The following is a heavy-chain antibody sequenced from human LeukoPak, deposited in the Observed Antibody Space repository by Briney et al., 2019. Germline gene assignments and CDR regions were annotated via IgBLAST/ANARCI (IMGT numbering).Heavy chain of an antibody. J-gene: IGHJ4*02. CDR2: IYTSGST. D-gene: IGHD3-22*01. CDR1: GGSISSYY. CDR3: VTYYYDSTGYYYAPG. V-gene: IGHV4-4*07. Sequence: SETLSLTCTVSGGSISSYYWSWIRQPAGKGLEWIGRIYTSGSTNYNPSLKSRVTMSVDTSKNQFSLKLSSVTAADTAVYYCVTYYYDSTGYYYAPGWGQGTLVTVSS.